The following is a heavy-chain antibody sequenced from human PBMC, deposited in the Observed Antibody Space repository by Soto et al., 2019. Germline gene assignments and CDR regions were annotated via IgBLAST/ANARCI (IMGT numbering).Heavy chain of an antibody. D-gene: IGHD6-19*01. Sequence: ASVNVSCKXSGYTFTGYYMHWVRQAPGQGLEWMGWINPNSGGTNYAQKFQGRVTMTRDTSISTAYMELSRLRSDDTAVYYCARAGWLAPQFDYWGQGTLVTVSS. CDR3: ARAGWLAPQFDY. V-gene: IGHV1-2*02. CDR2: INPNSGGT. J-gene: IGHJ4*02. CDR1: GYTFTGYY.